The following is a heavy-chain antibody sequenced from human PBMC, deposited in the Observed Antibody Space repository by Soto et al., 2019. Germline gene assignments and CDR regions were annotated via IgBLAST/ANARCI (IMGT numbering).Heavy chain of an antibody. V-gene: IGHV3-23*01. Sequence: EVQLLESGGGLVQPGGSLRLSCAASRFTLRNYVVNWVRQAPGKGLEWVSTTGGSGDTYYTDSVKGRFTISRDNSKNTVYLEMITMRAEDTAVYYCATSGHFGGLMCSSFERWGQGTVVTVSS. J-gene: IGHJ3*02. D-gene: IGHD2-21*01. CDR2: TGGSGDT. CDR1: RFTLRNYV. CDR3: ATSGHFGGLMCSSFER.